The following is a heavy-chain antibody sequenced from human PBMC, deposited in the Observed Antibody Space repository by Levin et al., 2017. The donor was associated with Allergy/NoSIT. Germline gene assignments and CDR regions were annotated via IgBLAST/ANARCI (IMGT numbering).Heavy chain of an antibody. Sequence: GGSLRLSCAASGFTFSNAWMSWVRQAPGKGLEWVGRIKSKTDGGTTDYAAPVKGRFTISRDDSKNTLYLQMNSLKTEDTAVYYCTTDLPIEGFGEFPARLYYYYGMDVWGQGTTVTVSS. CDR3: TTDLPIEGFGEFPARLYYYYGMDV. CDR2: IKSKTDGGTT. J-gene: IGHJ6*02. CDR1: GFTFSNAW. D-gene: IGHD3-10*01. V-gene: IGHV3-15*01.